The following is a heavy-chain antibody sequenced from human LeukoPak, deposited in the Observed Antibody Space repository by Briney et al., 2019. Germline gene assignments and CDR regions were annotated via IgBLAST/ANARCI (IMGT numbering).Heavy chain of an antibody. CDR2: MHHSGST. CDR3: ARTQGKTTVARDY. Sequence: SETLSLTCTVSLYAMNSGYYWGWRRRSPGKGLEWIGIMHHSGSTDYHPSLRRRVTITGDTSKNQFSLKLSSVTAADTAVYYCARTQGKTTVARDYWGQGTLVTVSS. J-gene: IGHJ4*02. V-gene: IGHV4-38-2*02. D-gene: IGHD4-23*01. CDR1: LYAMNSGYY.